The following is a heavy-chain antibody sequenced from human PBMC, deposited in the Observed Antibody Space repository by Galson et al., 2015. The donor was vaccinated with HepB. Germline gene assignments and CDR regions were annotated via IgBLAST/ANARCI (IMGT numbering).Heavy chain of an antibody. CDR2: ISSSSSYI. D-gene: IGHD2-2*02. J-gene: IGHJ3*02. Sequence: SLRLSCAASGFTFSSYSMNWVRQAPGKGLEWVSSISSSSSYIYYADSVKGRFTISRDNAKNSLYLQMNSLRAEDTAVYYCARDLVVVPAAIRGDAFDIWGQGTMVTVSS. CDR3: ARDLVVVPAAIRGDAFDI. V-gene: IGHV3-21*01. CDR1: GFTFSSYS.